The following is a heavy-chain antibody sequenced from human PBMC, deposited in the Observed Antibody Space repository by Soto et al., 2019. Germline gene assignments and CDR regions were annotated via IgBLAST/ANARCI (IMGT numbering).Heavy chain of an antibody. Sequence: PGGSLRLSCAASGFTFSGFAMGWVRQAPGKGLEWVSGIAGSGSGAHYADSVRGRFVISRDNSRNTLYLQMSSLRAEDTAVYYCAKKEGGLAHFDNWGQGTLVTVSS. V-gene: IGHV3-23*01. J-gene: IGHJ4*01. CDR2: IAGSGSGA. D-gene: IGHD3-22*01. CDR1: GFTFSGFA. CDR3: AKKEGGLAHFDN.